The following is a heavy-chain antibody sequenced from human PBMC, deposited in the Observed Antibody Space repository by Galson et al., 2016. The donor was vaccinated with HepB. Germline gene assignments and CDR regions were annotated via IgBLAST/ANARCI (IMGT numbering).Heavy chain of an antibody. J-gene: IGHJ4*02. V-gene: IGHV3-7*01. CDR3: AKKPSLADF. CDR2: IKEDGSGA. CDR1: GFTFSGFW. Sequence: SLRLSCAASGFTFSGFWVSWVRQAPGKGLEWVANIKEDGSGAYYVDSVRGRFTVSRDNVKNSLYLQMNSLRDGDTAVYYCAKKPSLADFWGQGTLVSVSS.